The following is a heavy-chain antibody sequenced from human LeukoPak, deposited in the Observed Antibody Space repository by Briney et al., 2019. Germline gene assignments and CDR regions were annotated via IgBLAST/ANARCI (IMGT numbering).Heavy chain of an antibody. CDR3: ARRAGDYSHPYDY. Sequence: GGSLRLSCAASGFTFSSYGMHWVRQAPGKGLEWVAFIRYDGSNKYYADSVKGRFTISRDNSKNTLYLQMNSLRAEDTAIYYCARRAGDYSHPYDYWGQGTLVTVSS. CDR1: GFTFSSYG. V-gene: IGHV3-30*02. CDR2: IRYDGSNK. J-gene: IGHJ4*02. D-gene: IGHD3-22*01.